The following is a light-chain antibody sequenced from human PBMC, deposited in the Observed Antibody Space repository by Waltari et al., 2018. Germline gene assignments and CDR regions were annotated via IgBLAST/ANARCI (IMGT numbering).Light chain of an antibody. V-gene: IGLV2-8*01. Sequence: QSALTQPPSASGSPGQSVTISCTGTSSDVGGYNYVSWYQQHPGKAPKLMIYEVSKRPSGVPDRFSGSKSSNTAPLTVSGLQAEDEADYYCSSYAGSNNFVFGAGTKVTVL. CDR1: SSDVGGYNY. CDR3: SSYAGSNNFV. J-gene: IGLJ1*01. CDR2: EVS.